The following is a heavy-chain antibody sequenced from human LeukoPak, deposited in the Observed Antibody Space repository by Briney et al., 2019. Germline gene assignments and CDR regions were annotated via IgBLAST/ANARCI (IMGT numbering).Heavy chain of an antibody. V-gene: IGHV4-39*01. CDR3: ARNLGAAGDNWFDP. D-gene: IGHD6-13*01. J-gene: IGHJ5*02. CDR1: GGSISSSSYY. CDR2: IYYSGST. Sequence: SETLSLTCTVSGGSISSSSYYWGWIRQPPGKGLEWIGSIYYSGSTYSNPSLKSRVTISVDTPKNQFSLKLSSVTAADTAVYYCARNLGAAGDNWFDPWGQGTLVTVSS.